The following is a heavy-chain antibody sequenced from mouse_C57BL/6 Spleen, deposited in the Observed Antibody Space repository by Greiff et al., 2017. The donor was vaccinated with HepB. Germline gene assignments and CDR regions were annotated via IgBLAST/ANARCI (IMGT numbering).Heavy chain of an antibody. CDR2: IDPSDSET. V-gene: IGHV1-52*01. J-gene: IGHJ4*01. CDR1: GYTFTSYW. D-gene: IGHD1-1*01. Sequence: VQLQQPGAELVRPGSSVKLSCKASGYTFTSYWMHWVKQRPLQGLEWIGNIDPSDSETHYNQKFKDKATLTVDKSSSTAYMQLSSLTSEDSAVYYCARGIYYYGSSNYYAMDYWGQGTSVTVSS. CDR3: ARGIYYYGSSNYYAMDY.